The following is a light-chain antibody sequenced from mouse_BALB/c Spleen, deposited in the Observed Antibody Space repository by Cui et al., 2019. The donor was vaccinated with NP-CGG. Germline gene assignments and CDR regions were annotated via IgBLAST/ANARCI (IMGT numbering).Light chain of an antibody. J-gene: IGLJ1*01. CDR3: ALWYSNHWV. V-gene: IGLV1*01. CDR1: TGAGITNNY. CDR2: GTN. Sequence: QAVVTQESALTTSPGEPVTLTCRSSTGAGITNNYTNWVQEKPDHLFTGIIGGTNNRVPGVPARFSGSLIGDKAALTITGAQTEDEAIYFCALWYSNHWVFGGGTKLTVL.